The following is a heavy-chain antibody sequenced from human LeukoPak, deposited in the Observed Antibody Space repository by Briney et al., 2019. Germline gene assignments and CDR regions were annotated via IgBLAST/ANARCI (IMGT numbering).Heavy chain of an antibody. V-gene: IGHV1-2*02. CDR2: INPNRGGT. D-gene: IGHD4-17*01. CDR1: ANTFTGYY. Sequence: ASVKVSCKASANTFTGYYMHWVRQAPGQGLEWMGWINPNRGGTNYAQKFHGGVTMTRDTSISTAYMQLSRLTSDDTAVYYCARGRVTTSPPFDYWGQGTLVTVPS. CDR3: ARGRVTTSPPFDY. J-gene: IGHJ4*02.